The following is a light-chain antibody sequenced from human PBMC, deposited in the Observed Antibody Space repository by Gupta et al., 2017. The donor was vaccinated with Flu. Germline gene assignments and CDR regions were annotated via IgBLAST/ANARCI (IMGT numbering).Light chain of an antibody. J-gene: IGKJ1*01. CDR2: AAS. CDR1: QSISSY. Sequence: DIQMTQSPSSLSASVGDRVTITCRASQSISSYLNWYQQKPGKAPKLLIYAASSLQSGVQSRFTVSRSGTDFTLTISNLPPEDFATYYCQQSYSTPRTFGQGTKVGIK. CDR3: QQSYSTPRT. V-gene: IGKV1-39*01.